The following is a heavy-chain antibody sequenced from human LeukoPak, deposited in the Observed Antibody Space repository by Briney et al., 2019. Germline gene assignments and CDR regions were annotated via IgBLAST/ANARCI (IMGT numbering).Heavy chain of an antibody. J-gene: IGHJ5*02. CDR2: IYSSGST. V-gene: IGHV4-4*07. D-gene: IGHD6-19*01. Sequence: PSETLSLTCNVSGGSISSYYWSWIRQPAGKGLEWIGRIYSSGSTNFNPSLKSRLTMSVDTSKNQLSLKLNSVTAADTAVYYCARDRGSSGPFDPWGQGTLVTVSS. CDR3: ARDRGSSGPFDP. CDR1: GGSISSYY.